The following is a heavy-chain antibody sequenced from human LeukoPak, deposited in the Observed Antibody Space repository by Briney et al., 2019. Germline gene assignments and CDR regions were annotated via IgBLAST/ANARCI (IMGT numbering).Heavy chain of an antibody. Sequence: GGSLRLSCAASRFTFSSYWMTWVRQAPGKGLEWVANIKQDGSEQYYVGSVKGRFTISRGNTKNSLFLQMNSLRAEDTAVYYCAREGGYGGVFDYWGQGTLVTVSS. D-gene: IGHD5-12*01. CDR2: IKQDGSEQ. CDR3: AREGGYGGVFDY. J-gene: IGHJ4*02. CDR1: RFTFSSYW. V-gene: IGHV3-7*05.